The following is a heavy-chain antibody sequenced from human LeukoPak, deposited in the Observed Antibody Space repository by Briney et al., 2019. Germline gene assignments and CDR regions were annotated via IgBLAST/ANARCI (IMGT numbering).Heavy chain of an antibody. CDR2: IYYSGST. J-gene: IGHJ3*02. D-gene: IGHD7-27*01. CDR1: GGSISSLY. CDR3: GLGIGAFDI. Sequence: PSETLSLTCTVSGGSISSLYWGWIRPPPGKGLEWIGYIYYSGSTNYSPSLKSRDTISVDTSKNQFSLKLSSVTAADTVVYYCGLGIGAFDIWGQGTMVTVSS. V-gene: IGHV4-59*01.